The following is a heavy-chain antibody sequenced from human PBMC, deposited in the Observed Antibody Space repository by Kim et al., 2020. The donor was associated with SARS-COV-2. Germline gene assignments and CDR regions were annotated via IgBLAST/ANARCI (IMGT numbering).Heavy chain of an antibody. CDR2: IYRGGNT. J-gene: IGHJ4*02. CDR3: ARRIPTSWDXXY. Sequence: GGSLRLSCEASGFTVSSSYMNWVRQAPGKGLEWVSIIYRGGNTYYADSVKGRFTISRDNSKNTLFLQMNSLRAEDTAVYYCARRIPTSWDXXYWGQGTLVTXSS. V-gene: IGHV3-66*02. D-gene: IGHD2-2*01. CDR1: GFTVSSSY.